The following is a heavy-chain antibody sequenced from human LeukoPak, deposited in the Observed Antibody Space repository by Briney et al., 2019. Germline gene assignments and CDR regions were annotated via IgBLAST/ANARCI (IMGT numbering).Heavy chain of an antibody. J-gene: IGHJ4*02. CDR3: AKLRPVAGSKLFFDY. V-gene: IGHV3-20*04. D-gene: IGHD6-19*01. Sequence: GGSLRLSCAASGFTFSNAWMSWVRQAPGKGLEWVSGINWNGGSTGYADSVKGRFTISRDNAKNTLYLQMNSLRAEDTAVYYCAKLRPVAGSKLFFDYWGQGTLVTVSS. CDR1: GFTFSNAW. CDR2: INWNGGST.